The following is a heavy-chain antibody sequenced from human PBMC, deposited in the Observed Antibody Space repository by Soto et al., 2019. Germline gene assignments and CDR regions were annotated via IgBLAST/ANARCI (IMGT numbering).Heavy chain of an antibody. V-gene: IGHV4-30-4*01. Sequence: SETLSLTCTVSGGSISSGDYYWSWIRQPPGKGLEWIGYIYYSGSTYYNPSLKSRVTISVDTSKNQFSLKLSSVTAADTAVYYCASVLYYYDSSGPFDYWRQGTLVTVSS. CDR2: IYYSGST. D-gene: IGHD3-22*01. CDR3: ASVLYYYDSSGPFDY. CDR1: GGSISSGDYY. J-gene: IGHJ4*02.